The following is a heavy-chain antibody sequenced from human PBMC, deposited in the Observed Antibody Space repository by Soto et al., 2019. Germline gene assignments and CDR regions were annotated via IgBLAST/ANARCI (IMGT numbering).Heavy chain of an antibody. CDR3: ARDPGDCSGGSCPGYYFDY. CDR1: GGSISSYY. J-gene: IGHJ4*02. Sequence: SETLSLTCTVSGGSISSYYWSWIRQPPGKGLEWIGYIYYSGSTNYNPSLKSRVTISVDTSKNQFSLKLSSVTAADTAVYYCARDPGDCSGGSCPGYYFDYWGQGTLVTVSS. D-gene: IGHD2-15*01. V-gene: IGHV4-59*01. CDR2: IYYSGST.